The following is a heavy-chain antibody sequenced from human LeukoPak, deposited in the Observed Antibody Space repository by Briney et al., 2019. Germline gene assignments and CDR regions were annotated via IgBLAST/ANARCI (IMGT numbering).Heavy chain of an antibody. Sequence: GGSLRLSCAASGFTFSSYAMHWVRQAPGKGLEWVAVISYDGSNKYYADSVKGRFTISRDNSKNTLYLQMNNLRAEDTAVYYCAGEGAMVRGQNFDYWGQGTLVTVSS. CDR1: GFTFSSYA. D-gene: IGHD3-10*01. CDR2: ISYDGSNK. V-gene: IGHV3-30*04. J-gene: IGHJ4*02. CDR3: AGEGAMVRGQNFDY.